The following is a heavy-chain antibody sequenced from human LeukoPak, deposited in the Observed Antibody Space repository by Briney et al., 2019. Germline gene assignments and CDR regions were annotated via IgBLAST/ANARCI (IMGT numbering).Heavy chain of an antibody. CDR3: AKDPGLAATAPNYYGMDV. CDR1: GFTFSSYA. V-gene: IGHV3-30-3*01. J-gene: IGHJ6*02. D-gene: IGHD6-6*01. CDR2: ISYDGSNK. Sequence: GGSLRLSCAASGFTFSSYAMHWVRQAPGKGLEWVAVISYDGSNKYYADSVKGRFTISRDNSKNTLYLQMNSLRAEATALYYCAKDPGLAATAPNYYGMDVWGQGTTVTVSS.